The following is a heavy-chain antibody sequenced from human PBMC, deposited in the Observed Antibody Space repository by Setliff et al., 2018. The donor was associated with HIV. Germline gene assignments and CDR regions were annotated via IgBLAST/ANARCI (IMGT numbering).Heavy chain of an antibody. CDR2: FDPEDGET. J-gene: IGHJ6*03. D-gene: IGHD1-7*01. Sequence: GASVKVSCKVSGYTLTEVSIHWVRQAPGKGLEWMGYFDPEDGETVHAQKFQGRVTMTTNTSMSTAYMELSGLRSEDTAVYYCSRGHRWNYGGRYYYYMDVWGRGTTVTVSS. CDR1: GYTLTEVS. V-gene: IGHV1-24*01. CDR3: SRGHRWNYGGRYYYYMDV.